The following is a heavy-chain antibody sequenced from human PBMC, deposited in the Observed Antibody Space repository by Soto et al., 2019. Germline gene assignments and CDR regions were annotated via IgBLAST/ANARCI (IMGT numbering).Heavy chain of an antibody. CDR2: LDSDEGGR. Sequence: GASVKVSCKVSGPSLSGLPMHWVRQAPGKGLEWMGSLDSDEGGRSFAHRFQGRLTVTEDTSTDTAYMELSSLMSEDTAGDYCAAGVATFDYWGQGTLVTVSS. J-gene: IGHJ4*02. D-gene: IGHD5-12*01. CDR3: AAGVATFDY. V-gene: IGHV1-24*01. CDR1: GPSLSGLP.